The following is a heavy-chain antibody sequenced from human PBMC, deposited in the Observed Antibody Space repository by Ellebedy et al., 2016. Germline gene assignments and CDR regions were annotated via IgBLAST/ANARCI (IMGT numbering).Heavy chain of an antibody. J-gene: IGHJ4*02. V-gene: IGHV3-48*02. CDR3: ARVGAAPFDY. D-gene: IGHD3-16*01. CDR1: GFTFSSYS. CDR2: ISGSSSTI. Sequence: LSLTCAASGFTFSSYSMNWVRQTPGKGLKWVSYISGSSSTIYYADSVKGRFTISRDNAKNSLYLQMNSLRDEDTAVYYCARVGAAPFDYWGQGTLVTVSS.